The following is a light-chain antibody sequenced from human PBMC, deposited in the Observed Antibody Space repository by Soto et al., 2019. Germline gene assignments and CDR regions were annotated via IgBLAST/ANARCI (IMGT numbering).Light chain of an antibody. V-gene: IGKV3-15*01. CDR2: GAS. J-gene: IGKJ4*01. CDR3: QQYNNWPLT. CDR1: QSVSSN. Sequence: EIVMTQSPAPLSVSPGERATLSCRASQSVSSNLAWYQQKPGQAPRLLIYGASTSATGIPAKFSGSGSGTEFTLTISSLHSYDFAVYYCQQYNNWPLTFGGGTKVEIK.